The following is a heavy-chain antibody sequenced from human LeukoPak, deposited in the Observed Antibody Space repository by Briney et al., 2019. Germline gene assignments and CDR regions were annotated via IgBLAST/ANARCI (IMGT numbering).Heavy chain of an antibody. J-gene: IGHJ4*02. CDR1: GFTFSSYG. CDR3: AKGSSGYLDNFDY. V-gene: IGHV3-23*01. Sequence: HPGGSLRLSCAASGFTFSSYGMSWVRQAPGKGLEWVSAISGSGGSTYYADSVKGRFTISRDNSKNTLYLQMNSLRAEDTAVYYCAKGSSGYLDNFDYWGQGTLVTVSS. D-gene: IGHD3-22*01. CDR2: ISGSGGST.